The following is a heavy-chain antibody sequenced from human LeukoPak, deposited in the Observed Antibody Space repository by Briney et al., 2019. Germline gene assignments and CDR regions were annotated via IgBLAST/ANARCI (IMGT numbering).Heavy chain of an antibody. V-gene: IGHV3-48*04. D-gene: IGHD3-16*01. J-gene: IGHJ4*02. CDR2: VSISSGTI. CDR1: GFTFRNYW. CDR3: ARAMSTFGGVRNYFDS. Sequence: GGSLRLSCAASGFTFRNYWMSWVRQAPGKGLEWISFVSISSGTIYYADSVNGRFRISRDNAKSSLDLEMNSLRAEDTAVYYCARAMSTFGGVRNYFDSWGQGTLVTVSS.